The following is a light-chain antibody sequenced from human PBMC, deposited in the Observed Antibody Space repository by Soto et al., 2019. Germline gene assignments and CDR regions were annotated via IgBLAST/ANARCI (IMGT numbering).Light chain of an antibody. J-gene: IGLJ7*01. CDR1: NSNVGSNS. CDR3: GTWDSSLSAYAV. CDR2: SDN. V-gene: IGLV1-44*01. Sequence: QSVLTQPPSASGTPGQRVTISCSGRNSNVGSNSVNWYQQFPGMAPKLLLYSDNQRPSGVPDRFSGSKSGSSASLAISGLQSEDEADYHCGTWDSSLSAYAVFGGGTQLTVL.